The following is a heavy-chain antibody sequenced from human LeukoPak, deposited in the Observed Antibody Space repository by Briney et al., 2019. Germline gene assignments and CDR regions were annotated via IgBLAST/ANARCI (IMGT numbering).Heavy chain of an antibody. Sequence: ASVKVSCKASGYTFTSYYMHWVRQAPGQGLDGMGIINPSGGSTSYAQKFQGRGTMNRDMSTSTVYMELSSLRSEDTAVYYCAYSSSSINYYYMDVWGKGTTVTVSS. J-gene: IGHJ6*03. V-gene: IGHV1-46*01. CDR3: AYSSSSINYYYMDV. CDR2: INPSGGST. CDR1: GYTFTSYY. D-gene: IGHD6-6*01.